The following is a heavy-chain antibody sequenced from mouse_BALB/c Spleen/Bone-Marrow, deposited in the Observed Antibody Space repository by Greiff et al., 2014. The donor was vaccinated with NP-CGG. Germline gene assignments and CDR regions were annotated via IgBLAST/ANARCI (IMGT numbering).Heavy chain of an antibody. CDR3: SRSGIDY. Sequence: QVQLQQSGAELAKPGASVKMFCRTSGYTFTTYWMHWVKQRPGQGLEWIGYINPSTGYTDYNQKFKDKATMTADKSSSTAYMQLSSLTSEDSAVYYCSRSGIDYWGQGTTLTVSS. CDR1: GYTFTTYW. J-gene: IGHJ2*01. V-gene: IGHV1-7*01. D-gene: IGHD3-2*02. CDR2: INPSTGYT.